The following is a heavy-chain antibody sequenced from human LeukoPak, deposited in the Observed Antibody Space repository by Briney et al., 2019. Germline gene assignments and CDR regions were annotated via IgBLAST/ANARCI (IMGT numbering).Heavy chain of an antibody. Sequence: ASVKVSCKASGGTFSSYTISWVRQAPGQGLEWMGRIIPILGIANYAQKFQGRVTMTTDTSTSTAYMELRSLRSDDTAVYYCARDRSILIWFGESLYPVDYWGQGTLVTVSS. CDR2: IIPILGIA. V-gene: IGHV1-69*04. CDR1: GGTFSSYT. J-gene: IGHJ4*02. D-gene: IGHD3-10*01. CDR3: ARDRSILIWFGESLYPVDY.